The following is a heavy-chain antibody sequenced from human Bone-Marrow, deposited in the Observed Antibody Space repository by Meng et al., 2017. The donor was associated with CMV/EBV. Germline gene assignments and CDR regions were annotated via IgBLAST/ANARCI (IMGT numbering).Heavy chain of an antibody. J-gene: IGHJ6*02. CDR2: ISGSGGST. CDR3: AKDQAYSSGWGVLYYYGMDV. CDR1: GFTFSSYA. Sequence: GGSLRLSCAASGFTFSSYAMSWVRQAPGKGLEWVSAISGSGGSTYYADSVKGRFTISRDNSKNTLYLQMNSLRAEDTAVYYCAKDQAYSSGWGVLYYYGMDVWGQGTTVTVSS. D-gene: IGHD6-19*01. V-gene: IGHV3-23*01.